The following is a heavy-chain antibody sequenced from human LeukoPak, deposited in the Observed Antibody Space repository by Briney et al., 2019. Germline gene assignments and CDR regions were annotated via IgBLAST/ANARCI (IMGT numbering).Heavy chain of an antibody. CDR1: GFTFGEYG. Sequence: GGSLRLSCTASGFTFGEYGMSWFRQAPGKGLEWVGFIRSEAHDTTPQYGASVQGRFTISKDDSRRIAFLQMSSLKTEDTAVYYCSRAAGYDFILEYWGQGTLVTVSS. CDR2: IRSEAHDTTP. CDR3: SRAAGYDFILEY. V-gene: IGHV3-49*03. J-gene: IGHJ4*02. D-gene: IGHD5-12*01.